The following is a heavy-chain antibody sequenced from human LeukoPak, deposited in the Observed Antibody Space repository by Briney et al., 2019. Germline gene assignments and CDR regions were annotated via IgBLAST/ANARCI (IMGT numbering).Heavy chain of an antibody. Sequence: GGSLRLSCAASDFTFSDYGMHWVRQAPGKGLEWVAFIRFDGGNEIYGDSVKGRFTISRDNSKNTLYLQMNSLRAEDTAVYYCAKALLGYCSGGSCSLFDYWGQGTLVTVSS. V-gene: IGHV3-30*02. CDR2: IRFDGGNE. D-gene: IGHD2-15*01. CDR1: DFTFSDYG. CDR3: AKALLGYCSGGSCSLFDY. J-gene: IGHJ4*02.